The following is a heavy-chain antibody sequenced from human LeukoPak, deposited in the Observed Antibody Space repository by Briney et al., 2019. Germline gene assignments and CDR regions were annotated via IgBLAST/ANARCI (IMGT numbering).Heavy chain of an antibody. J-gene: IGHJ5*02. CDR2: TSGGGGST. D-gene: IGHD3-3*01. CDR1: GFTFSTYA. CDR3: AKGARVVVVRVWFGP. Sequence: GGSLRLSCAASGFTFSTYAMSWVRQAPGKGLEWVAVTSGGGGSTYYADSVKGRFTISRDNSKNTLYLQMNSLRAEDTAVYYCAKGARVVVVRVWFGPWGQGTQVTVSA. V-gene: IGHV3-23*01.